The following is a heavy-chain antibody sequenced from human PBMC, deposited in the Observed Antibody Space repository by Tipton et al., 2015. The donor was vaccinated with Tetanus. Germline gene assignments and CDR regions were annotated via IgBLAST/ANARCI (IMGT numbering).Heavy chain of an antibody. V-gene: IGHV4-61*09. CDR2: ISNGNT. CDR1: GGSISSDGAY. D-gene: IGHD5-24*01. Sequence: TLSLTCTVSGGSISSDGAYWSWIRQPAGKGLEWIGHISNGNTDYAPSLKSRLTLSVDTSKNQISLNLRSVTAADAGIYFCARGITDGYNRRFDYWGQGTLVAVSS. CDR3: ARGITDGYNRRFDY. J-gene: IGHJ4*02.